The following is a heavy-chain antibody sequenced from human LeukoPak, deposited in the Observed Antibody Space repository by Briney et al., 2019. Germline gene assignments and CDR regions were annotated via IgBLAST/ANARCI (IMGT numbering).Heavy chain of an antibody. CDR1: GGSFSGYY. CDR3: ASAYDSSGYYGGDY. Sequence: SETLSLTCAVYGGSFSGYYWSWIRQPPGKGLEWIGEINHSGSTNHNPSLKSRVTISVDTSKNQFSLKLSSVTAADTAVYYCASAYDSSGYYGGDYWGQGTLVTVSS. J-gene: IGHJ4*02. CDR2: INHSGST. D-gene: IGHD3-22*01. V-gene: IGHV4-34*01.